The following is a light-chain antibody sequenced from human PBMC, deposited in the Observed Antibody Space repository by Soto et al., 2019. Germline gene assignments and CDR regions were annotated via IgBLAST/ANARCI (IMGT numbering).Light chain of an antibody. Sequence: IVLTHSPGTLSLSPCDRASLSSKASQSVHNYLAWYQQKPGQAPRLLIYGASNRAAGIPARFSGSGSGTDFTLTISSLEPEDFALYYCQQRSNWPITFGQGTRLEIK. CDR3: QQRSNWPIT. V-gene: IGKV3-11*01. CDR1: QSVHNY. CDR2: GAS. J-gene: IGKJ5*01.